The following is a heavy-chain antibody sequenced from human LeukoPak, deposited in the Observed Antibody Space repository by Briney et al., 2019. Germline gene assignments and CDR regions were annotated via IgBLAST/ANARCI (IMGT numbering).Heavy chain of an antibody. CDR2: IYTSGST. D-gene: IGHD5-18*01. Sequence: SETLSLTCTVSGGSISSGSYYWSWIRQPAGKGLEWIGRIYTSGSTNYNPSLKSRVTISVDTSKNQFSLKLSSVTAADTAVYYCARGTQLWTDYYYYYYMDVWGKGTTVTVSS. CDR3: ARGTQLWTDYYYYYYMDV. V-gene: IGHV4-61*02. J-gene: IGHJ6*03. CDR1: GGSISSGSYY.